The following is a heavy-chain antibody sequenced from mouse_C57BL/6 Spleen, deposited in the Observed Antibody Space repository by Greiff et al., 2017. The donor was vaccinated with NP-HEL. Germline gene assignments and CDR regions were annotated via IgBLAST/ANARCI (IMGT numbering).Heavy chain of an antibody. CDR3: VVYDYDVGFAY. V-gene: IGHV14-2*01. CDR1: GFNIKDYY. J-gene: IGHJ3*01. D-gene: IGHD2-4*01. CDR2: IDPEDGET. Sequence: VQLKQSGAELVKPGASVKLSCTASGFNIKDYYMHWVKQRTEQGLEWIGRIDPEDGETKYAPKFQGKATITADTSSNTAYLQLSSLTSEDTAVYYCVVYDYDVGFAYWGQGTLVTVSA.